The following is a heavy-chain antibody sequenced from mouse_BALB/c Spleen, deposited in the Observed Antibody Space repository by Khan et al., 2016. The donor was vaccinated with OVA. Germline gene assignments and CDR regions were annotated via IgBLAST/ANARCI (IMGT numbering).Heavy chain of an antibody. CDR3: AAVYYRDDGYYAVDY. V-gene: IGHV2-6-4*01. CDR2: IWGGGGT. D-gene: IGHD2-14*01. J-gene: IGHJ4*01. Sequence: VQLQESGPGLVAPSQSLSITCTVSGFSLSRYNIHWVRQPPGKGLEWLGMIWGGGGTDYNSTLISRLSISKDNSKSQVFLIMNSLQTDDSAMYYRAAVYYRDDGYYAVDYWGQGTTVTVSS. CDR1: GFSLSRYN.